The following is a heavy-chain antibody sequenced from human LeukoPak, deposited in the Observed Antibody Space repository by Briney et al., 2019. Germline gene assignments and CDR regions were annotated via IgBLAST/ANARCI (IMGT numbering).Heavy chain of an antibody. CDR1: GGAFSSYA. CDR2: IIPIFGTA. V-gene: IGHV1-69*13. J-gene: IGHJ4*02. Sequence: ASVKVSCKASGGAFSSYAISWVRQAPGQGLEWMGGIIPIFGTANYAQKFQGRVTITADESTSTAYMELSSLRSEDTAVYYCARDGSGYRADEYYFDYWGQGTLVTVSS. CDR3: ARDGSGYRADEYYFDY. D-gene: IGHD3-22*01.